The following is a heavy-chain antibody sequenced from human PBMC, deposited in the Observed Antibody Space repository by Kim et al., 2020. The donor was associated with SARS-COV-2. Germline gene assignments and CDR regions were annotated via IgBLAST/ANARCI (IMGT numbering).Heavy chain of an antibody. CDR3: ARDIGGFDI. V-gene: IGHV4-4*02. CDR2: GST. J-gene: IGHJ3*02. Sequence: GSTNYNPSLKSRVTISVDKSKNQFSLKLSSVTAADTAVYYCARDIGGFDIWGQGTMVTVSS. D-gene: IGHD1-26*01.